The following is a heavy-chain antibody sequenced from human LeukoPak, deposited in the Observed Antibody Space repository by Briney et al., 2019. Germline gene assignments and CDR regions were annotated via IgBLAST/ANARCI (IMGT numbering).Heavy chain of an antibody. CDR1: GGSFSGYY. CDR3: ARVKGWPPGWFDP. D-gene: IGHD5-24*01. J-gene: IGHJ5*02. CDR2: INHSGST. V-gene: IGHV4-34*01. Sequence: SETLSLTCAVYGGSFSGYYWSWIRQPPGKGLEWIGEINHSGSTNYNPSLKSRVTISVDTSKNQFSLKLSSVTAADTAVYYCARVKGWPPGWFDPWGQGTLVTVSS.